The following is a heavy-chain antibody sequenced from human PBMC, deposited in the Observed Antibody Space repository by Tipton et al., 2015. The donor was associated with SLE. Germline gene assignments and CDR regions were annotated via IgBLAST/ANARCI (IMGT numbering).Heavy chain of an antibody. V-gene: IGHV4-59*11. Sequence: TLSLTCTVTGDSFSRRYWTWIRQPPGKGLEWIGDIYYSGNTIYNPSLNSRVSISLDTAKNQFSLRLSSVTAADTAVYYCARHLGASFDFWGQGILVTVSS. CDR2: IYYSGNT. CDR1: GDSFSRRY. CDR3: ARHLGASFDF. J-gene: IGHJ4*02.